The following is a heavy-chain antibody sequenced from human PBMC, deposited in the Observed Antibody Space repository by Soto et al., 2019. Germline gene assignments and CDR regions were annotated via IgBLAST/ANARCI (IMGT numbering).Heavy chain of an antibody. CDR2: ISWNSGSI. D-gene: IGHD6-25*01. J-gene: IGHJ4*02. CDR3: AKDMGIAPGAFDY. CDR1: GFTFDDYA. Sequence: GGSLRLSCAASGFTFDDYAMHWVRQAPGKGLEWVSGISWNSGSIGYADSVKGRFTISRDNAKNSLYLQMNSLRAEDTALYYCAKDMGIAPGAFDYWGQGTLVTVSS. V-gene: IGHV3-9*01.